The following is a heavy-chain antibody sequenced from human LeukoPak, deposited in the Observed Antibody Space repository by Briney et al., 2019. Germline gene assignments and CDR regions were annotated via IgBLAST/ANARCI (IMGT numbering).Heavy chain of an antibody. V-gene: IGHV4-39*01. D-gene: IGHD3-16*01. CDR1: GGSISSSSYY. CDR3: ARRGVAAFDP. Sequence: SETLSLTCTVSGGSISSSSYYWGWLRQPPGKGLEWIGSIYYSGSTYYNPSLKSRVTISVDTSKNQFSLKLSSVTAADTAVYYCARRGVAAFDPWGQGTLVTVSS. J-gene: IGHJ5*02. CDR2: IYYSGST.